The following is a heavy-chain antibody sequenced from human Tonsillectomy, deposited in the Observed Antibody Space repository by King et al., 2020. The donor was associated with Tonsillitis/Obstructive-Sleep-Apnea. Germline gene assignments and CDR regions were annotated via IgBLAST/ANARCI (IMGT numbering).Heavy chain of an antibody. CDR1: GYTFTSYA. CDR3: ARECSGYDYDYYFCYMDV. D-gene: IGHD5-12*01. V-gene: IGHV7-4-1*02. CDR2: INTNTGNP. Sequence: VQLVQSGSELKKPGASVKVSCKASGYTFTSYAMNWVRQAPGQGLEWMGWINTNTGNPTYAQVFTGRFVFSLDTSVSTAYLQISSLKAEDTAVYYCARECSGYDYDYYFCYMDVWGKGTTVTVSS. J-gene: IGHJ6*03.